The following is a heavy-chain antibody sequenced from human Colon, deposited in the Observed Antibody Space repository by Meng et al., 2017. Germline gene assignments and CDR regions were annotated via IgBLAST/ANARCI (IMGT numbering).Heavy chain of an antibody. J-gene: IGHJ4*02. Sequence: QVKPVKSGAEGKKPGASVKVSCKASGYSFSDCYIHWVRQAPGQGLEWMGWIVPNSGDTNYAQKFQGRVTMTRDTFISTTYMELIRLTSDDTAVYYRARSTPSLDYWGQGTLVTVSS. D-gene: IGHD2-15*01. CDR3: ARSTPSLDY. CDR1: GYSFSDCY. CDR2: IVPNSGDT. V-gene: IGHV1-2*02.